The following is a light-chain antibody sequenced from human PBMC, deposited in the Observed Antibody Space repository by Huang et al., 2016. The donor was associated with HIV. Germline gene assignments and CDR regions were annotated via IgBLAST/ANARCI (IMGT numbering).Light chain of an antibody. Sequence: EIVMTQSPATLSVSPGERVTLSCRASQSITNSVAWYQQNPGQAPRLLIFGAFTRAADVPARFSGSGSGTDFTLTISSLQSEDSAVYYCQQYYDWPPLTFGGGTTVEI. CDR2: GAF. V-gene: IGKV3-15*01. J-gene: IGKJ4*01. CDR1: QSITNS. CDR3: QQYYDWPPLT.